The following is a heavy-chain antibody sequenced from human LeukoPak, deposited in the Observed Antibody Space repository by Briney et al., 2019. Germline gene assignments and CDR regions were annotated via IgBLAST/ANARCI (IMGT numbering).Heavy chain of an antibody. CDR1: GFTVSSNY. J-gene: IGHJ4*02. CDR3: ARGARSSSSLFDY. D-gene: IGHD6-6*01. V-gene: IGHV3-66*01. Sequence: GGSLRLSCAASGFTVSSNYMSWVRQAPGKGLEWVSVIYSGGSTYYADSVKGRFTISRDNSKNTLYLQMNSLRAEDTAVYYCARGARSSSSLFDYWGQGTLVTVSS. CDR2: IYSGGST.